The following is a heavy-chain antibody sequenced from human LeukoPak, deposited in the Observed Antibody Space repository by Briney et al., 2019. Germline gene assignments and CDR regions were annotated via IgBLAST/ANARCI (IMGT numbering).Heavy chain of an antibody. CDR2: INPNSGGP. V-gene: IGHV1-2*02. CDR3: ARDCGLEDSYGVLSLDY. D-gene: IGHD5-18*01. J-gene: IGHJ4*02. CDR1: GYTFTGYY. Sequence: AAVKVSCKASGYTFTGYYMHGVRQVPGQGLEWMGWINPNSGGPNYPQKSQGRVTMTRDTSINPAYMELSRLRSHDPAVFFCARDCGLEDSYGVLSLDYLGRGTMVTVS.